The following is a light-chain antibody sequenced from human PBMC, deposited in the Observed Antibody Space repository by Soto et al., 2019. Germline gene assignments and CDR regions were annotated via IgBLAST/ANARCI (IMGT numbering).Light chain of an antibody. CDR2: DAS. Sequence: EIVMTQSPATLSLSPGERATLSCRASQSVDKYLVWYQQKPGQAPRLLIYDASNRATGIPARFSGSGSGTDFTLTISSLEPEDFAVSYCQQRSNRPPWTFGQGTKVEIK. V-gene: IGKV3-11*01. J-gene: IGKJ1*01. CDR3: QQRSNRPPWT. CDR1: QSVDKY.